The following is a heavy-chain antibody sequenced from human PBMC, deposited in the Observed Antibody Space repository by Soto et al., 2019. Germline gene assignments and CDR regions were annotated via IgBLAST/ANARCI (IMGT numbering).Heavy chain of an antibody. Sequence: SETLSLTCTVSGGSISSYYWSWIRQPPGKGLEWIGYIYYSGSTNYNPSLKSRVTISVDTSKSQFSLKLSSVTAADTAVYYCARYDSSGTLDYWGQGTLVTVSS. CDR1: GGSISSYY. CDR2: IYYSGST. D-gene: IGHD3-22*01. CDR3: ARYDSSGTLDY. V-gene: IGHV4-59*01. J-gene: IGHJ4*02.